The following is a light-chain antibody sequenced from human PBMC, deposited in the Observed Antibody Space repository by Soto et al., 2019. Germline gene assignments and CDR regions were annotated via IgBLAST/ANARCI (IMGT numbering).Light chain of an antibody. CDR2: GAS. Sequence: IVMTQSPATLSVSPWERATLSCRASQSLSSNLAWYQQKPGQAPRLPIYGASNRATGTPDRFSGSGSGTDFTLTISRLEPEDFAVYYCQQYGSSPITFGQGTRLEIK. CDR3: QQYGSSPIT. CDR1: QSLSSN. J-gene: IGKJ5*01. V-gene: IGKV3-20*01.